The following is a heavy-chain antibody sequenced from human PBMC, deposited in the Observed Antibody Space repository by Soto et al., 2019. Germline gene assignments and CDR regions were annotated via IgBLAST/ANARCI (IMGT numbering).Heavy chain of an antibody. CDR3: ARDGAPWDSRSGYWNEFQYYGMDV. CDR2: ISGTGGST. CDR1: GFTFKTYA. J-gene: IGHJ6*02. Sequence: QPGGSLRLSCAASGFTFKTYAMTWVRQAPGRGLEWVSGISGTGGSTYYADSVKGRFTISRDNSKNTLDLQMHSLKAEDTAVYYCARDGAPWDSRSGYWNEFQYYGMDVWGQGTRVTVSS. V-gene: IGHV3-23*01. D-gene: IGHD3-3*01.